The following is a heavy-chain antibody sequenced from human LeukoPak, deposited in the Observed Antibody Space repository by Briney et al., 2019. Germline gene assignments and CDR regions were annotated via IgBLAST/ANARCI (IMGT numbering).Heavy chain of an antibody. D-gene: IGHD3-22*01. Sequence: GGSLRLSCAASGFTFSSYSMNWVRQAPGKGLEWVSSISSSSSYIYYADSVKGRFTTSRDNAKNSLYLQMNSLRAEDTAVYYCARDLYYYDSSGYSPSGYWGQGTLVTVSS. V-gene: IGHV3-21*01. CDR1: GFTFSSYS. CDR2: ISSSSSYI. CDR3: ARDLYYYDSSGYSPSGY. J-gene: IGHJ4*02.